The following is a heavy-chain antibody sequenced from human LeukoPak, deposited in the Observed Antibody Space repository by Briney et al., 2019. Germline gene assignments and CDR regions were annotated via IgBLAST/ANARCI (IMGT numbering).Heavy chain of an antibody. CDR3: AKEVVGATNWFDP. J-gene: IGHJ5*02. Sequence: GGSLRLSCAASGLTFRSSAMSWVRQAPGKGLEWVSRINGSGGSTYFADSVKGRFTISRDNSKNTLYLQMNSLRGEDTAIYYCAKEVVGATNWFDPWGQGTLVTVSS. D-gene: IGHD1-26*01. V-gene: IGHV3-23*01. CDR2: INGSGGST. CDR1: GLTFRSSA.